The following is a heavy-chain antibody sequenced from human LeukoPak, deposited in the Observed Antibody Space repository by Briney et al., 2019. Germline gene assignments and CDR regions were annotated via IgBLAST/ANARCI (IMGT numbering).Heavy chain of an antibody. CDR3: GRDNYDNSIHHPFDH. CDR1: GFTFSSYW. Sequence: GGSLRLSCAASGFTFSSYWMSWVRQAPGKGLEWVANIEQDGSERYYVDSVKGRFTISRDNSKNTLYLQMNSLRAADTAVYYCGRDNYDNSIHHPFDHWGQGTLVTVSS. CDR2: IEQDGSER. J-gene: IGHJ4*02. D-gene: IGHD3-22*01. V-gene: IGHV3-7*01.